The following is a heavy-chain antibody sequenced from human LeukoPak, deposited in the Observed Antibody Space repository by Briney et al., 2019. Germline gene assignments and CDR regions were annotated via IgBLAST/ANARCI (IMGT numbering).Heavy chain of an antibody. CDR1: GFTFSSYW. Sequence: GGSLRLSCAASGFTFSSYWMHWVRQAPGKGLVWVSRINTDGSSTSYADSVKGRFTISRDNAKNTLYLQMNSLRAEDTAVYYCARVSHYDILTGYYTGDYFDYWGRGTLVTVSS. D-gene: IGHD3-9*01. CDR3: ARVSHYDILTGYYTGDYFDY. J-gene: IGHJ4*02. CDR2: INTDGSST. V-gene: IGHV3-74*01.